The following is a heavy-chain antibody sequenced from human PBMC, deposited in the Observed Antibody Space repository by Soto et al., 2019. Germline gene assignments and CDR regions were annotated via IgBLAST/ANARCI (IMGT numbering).Heavy chain of an antibody. D-gene: IGHD3-3*01. J-gene: IGHJ6*02. CDR2: ISYDGSNK. CDR3: ARDFSSDDFWSGYYDYYYGMDV. V-gene: IGHV3-30-3*01. CDR1: GFTFSSYA. Sequence: GGSLRLSCAASGFTFSSYAMHWVRQAPGKGLEWVAVISYDGSNKYYADSVKGRFTISRDNSKNTLYLQMNSLRAEDTAVYYCARDFSSDDFWSGYYDYYYGMDVWGQGTTVTVSS.